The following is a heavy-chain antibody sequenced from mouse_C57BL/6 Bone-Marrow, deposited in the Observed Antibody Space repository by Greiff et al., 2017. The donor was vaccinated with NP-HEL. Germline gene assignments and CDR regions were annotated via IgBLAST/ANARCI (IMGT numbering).Heavy chain of an antibody. CDR2: ISSGGSYT. CDR1: GFTFSSYG. D-gene: IGHD2-4*01. Sequence: EVKLMESGGDLVKPGGSLKLSCAASGFTFSSYGMSWVRQTPDKRLEWVATISSGGSYTYYPDSVKGRFTISRDNAKNTLYLQMSSLKSEDTAMYYCARPPSDDYDWFAYWGQGTLVTVSA. V-gene: IGHV5-6*01. CDR3: ARPPSDDYDWFAY. J-gene: IGHJ3*01.